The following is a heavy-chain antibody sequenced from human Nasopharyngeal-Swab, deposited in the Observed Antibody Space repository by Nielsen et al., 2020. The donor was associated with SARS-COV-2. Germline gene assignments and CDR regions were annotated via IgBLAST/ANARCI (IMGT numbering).Heavy chain of an antibody. CDR3: ARGRGSGRGNWYFDL. Sequence: KVSCKGSGYSFTSYWISWVRQVPGKGLEWMGRIDPSDSYTNYSPSFQGHVTISADKSISTAYLQWSSLKASDTAMYYCARGRGSGRGNWYFDLWGRGTLVTVSS. CDR2: IDPSDSYT. J-gene: IGHJ2*01. V-gene: IGHV5-10-1*01. D-gene: IGHD3-10*01. CDR1: GYSFTSYW.